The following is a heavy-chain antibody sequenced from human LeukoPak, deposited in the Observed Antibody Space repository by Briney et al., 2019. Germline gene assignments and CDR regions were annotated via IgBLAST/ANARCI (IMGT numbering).Heavy chain of an antibody. Sequence: SVKVSCKASGCTFSSYAISWVRQAPGQGLEWMGRIIPILGIANYAQKFQGRVTITADKSTSTAYMELSSLRSEDTAVYYCASIGARDGYNLNYFDYWGQGTLVTVSS. V-gene: IGHV1-69*04. CDR1: GCTFSSYA. D-gene: IGHD5-24*01. CDR3: ASIGARDGYNLNYFDY. CDR2: IIPILGIA. J-gene: IGHJ4*02.